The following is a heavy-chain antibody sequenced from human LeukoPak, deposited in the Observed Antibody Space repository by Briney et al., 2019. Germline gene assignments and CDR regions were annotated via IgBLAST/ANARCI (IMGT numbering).Heavy chain of an antibody. V-gene: IGHV3-21*01. CDR3: ARDSYSSSWSQAGY. Sequence: PGASLRLSCAASGFTFSSYSMNWVRQAPGKGLEWVSSISSSSSYIYYADSVKGRFTISRDNAKNSLYLQMNSLRAEDTAVYYCARDSYSSSWSQAGYWGQGTLVTVSS. CDR1: GFTFSSYS. CDR2: ISSSSSYI. J-gene: IGHJ4*02. D-gene: IGHD6-13*01.